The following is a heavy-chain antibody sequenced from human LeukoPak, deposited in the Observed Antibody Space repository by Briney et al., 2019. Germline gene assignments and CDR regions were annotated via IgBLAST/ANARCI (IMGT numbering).Heavy chain of an antibody. V-gene: IGHV3-15*01. CDR3: TTGGSSWYYYYSMDV. D-gene: IGHD6-13*01. CDR2: IKSKIDGETT. J-gene: IGHJ6*02. Sequence: PGGSLRLSCAASGFTFTNAWMSWVRQAPGKGLEWVGRIKSKIDGETTDYAAPVKGRFTISRDDSTNTLYLQMNSLKTEDTAMYYRTTGGSSWYYYYSMDVWGQGTTVTVSS. CDR1: GFTFTNAW.